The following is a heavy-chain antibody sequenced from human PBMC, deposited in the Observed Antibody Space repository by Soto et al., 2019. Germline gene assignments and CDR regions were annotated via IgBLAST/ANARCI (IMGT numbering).Heavy chain of an antibody. V-gene: IGHV4-59*01. CDR1: GGFIIRYY. D-gene: IGHD3-10*01. Sequence: SETLSLTYTVSGGFIIRYYWSWIRQPPGKGLEWIGYIYYSGSTNYNPSLKSRVTISVDTSKNQFSLKLSSVTAADTAVYYCARDRFGEPVGWFHPWGQGTLVTVS. CDR2: IYYSGST. J-gene: IGHJ5*02. CDR3: ARDRFGEPVGWFHP.